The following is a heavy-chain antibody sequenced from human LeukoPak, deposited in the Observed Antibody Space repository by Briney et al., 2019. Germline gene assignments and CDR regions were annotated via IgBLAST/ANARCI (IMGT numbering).Heavy chain of an antibody. CDR2: INDNGDAA. CDR3: SKASYYVLPCFDH. V-gene: IGHV3-23*01. D-gene: IGHD3-10*01. CDR1: GVTFSTYG. J-gene: IGHJ4*02. Sequence: PGGSLRLSCAASGVTFSTYGMSWVRQAPGKGLEWVSGINDNGDAAYYADSVKGRFTISRDNSKNTLYLQMNSLRAEDTAVYYCSKASYYVLPCFDHWGQGTLVTVSS.